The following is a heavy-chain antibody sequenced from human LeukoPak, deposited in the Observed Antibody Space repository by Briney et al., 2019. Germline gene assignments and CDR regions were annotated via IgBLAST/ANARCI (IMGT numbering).Heavy chain of an antibody. J-gene: IGHJ4*02. CDR1: GGSIISGDYY. Sequence: SSETLFLTCSVSGGSIISGDYYWSWIRQPPGKGLEWIGYIYYSGSTYYNPSLKSRVSISVDMSKNQFSLKLSSVTAADTAVYYCVSRGQTFDYWGQGTLVTVSS. CDR3: VSRGQTFDY. V-gene: IGHV4-30-4*01. CDR2: IYYSGST.